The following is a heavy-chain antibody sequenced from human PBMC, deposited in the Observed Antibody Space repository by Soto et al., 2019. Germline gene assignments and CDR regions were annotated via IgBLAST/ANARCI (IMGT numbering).Heavy chain of an antibody. CDR3: ARHTDGYSSILNGMDV. Sequence: ASVKVSCKASGYTFTSYDINWVRQATGQGLEWMGWMNPNSGNTGYAQKFQGRVTMTRNTSISTAYMELSSLRSEDTAVYYCARHTDGYSSILNGMDVWGQGTTVTVSS. D-gene: IGHD6-13*01. CDR2: MNPNSGNT. J-gene: IGHJ6*02. V-gene: IGHV1-8*01. CDR1: GYTFTSYD.